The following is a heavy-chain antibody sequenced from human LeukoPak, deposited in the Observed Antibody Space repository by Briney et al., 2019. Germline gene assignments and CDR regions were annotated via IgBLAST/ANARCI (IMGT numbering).Heavy chain of an antibody. CDR2: INQDGSLK. D-gene: IGHD6-19*01. V-gene: IGHV3-7*03. J-gene: IGHJ4*02. CDR1: GFTFNSYW. Sequence: GGSLRLSCAASGFTFNSYWMSWVRQAPGKGLEWVANINQDGSLKYYVDSVKGRFTISRDNSKNTLYLQMNSLRAEDTAVYYCARSQWLATFDYWGQGTLVTVSS. CDR3: ARSQWLATFDY.